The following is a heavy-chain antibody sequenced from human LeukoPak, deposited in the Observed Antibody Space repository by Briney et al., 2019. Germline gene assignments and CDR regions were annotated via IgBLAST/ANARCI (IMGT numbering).Heavy chain of an antibody. V-gene: IGHV4-38-2*01. CDR2: IYHSGST. CDR1: GYSISSGYY. J-gene: IGHJ4*02. Sequence: SETLSLTCAVSGYSISSGYYWGWIRQPPGKGLEWIGSIYHSGSTYYNPSLKSRVTISVDTSQNQFSLKLSSVTAADTAVYYCARLLREWLNFDYWGQGTLVTVSS. D-gene: IGHD3-3*01. CDR3: ARLLREWLNFDY.